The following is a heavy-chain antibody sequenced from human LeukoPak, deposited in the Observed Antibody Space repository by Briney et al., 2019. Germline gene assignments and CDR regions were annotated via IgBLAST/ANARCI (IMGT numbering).Heavy chain of an antibody. CDR2: IRASGGST. CDR3: ARAMRGRYCSGGSCYGGGDY. CDR1: GFTFSSYA. V-gene: IGHV3-23*01. Sequence: GGSLRLSCAASGFTFSSYAMSWVRQAPGKGLEWVSAIRASGGSTHYADSVKGRFTISRDNSKNTLYLQMDSLRAEDTALYYCARAMRGRYCSGGSCYGGGDYWGQGTLVTVSS. J-gene: IGHJ4*02. D-gene: IGHD2-15*01.